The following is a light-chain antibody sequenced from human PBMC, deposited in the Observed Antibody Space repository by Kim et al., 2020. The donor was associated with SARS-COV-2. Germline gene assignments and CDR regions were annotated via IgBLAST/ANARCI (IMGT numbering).Light chain of an antibody. CDR3: QQYDGLWA. V-gene: IGKV1-33*01. CDR2: DAS. Sequence: DIQMTQSPSSLSASVGDRVTITCQASQDIKTYLNWHQQKPGAAPKLLIYDASNLEAGVPSRFSGSGSGTVFTFTISSLQPEDFATYYCQQYDGLWAFGQGTKVDIK. CDR1: QDIKTY. J-gene: IGKJ1*01.